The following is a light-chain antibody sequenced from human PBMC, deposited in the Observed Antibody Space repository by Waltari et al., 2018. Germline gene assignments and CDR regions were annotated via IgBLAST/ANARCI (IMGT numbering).Light chain of an antibody. CDR1: QSVISSFNNKNY. V-gene: IGKV4-1*01. CDR3: QQYSATPPT. CDR2: WAS. J-gene: IGKJ1*01. Sequence: DIVMTPSPDSLAVSLAARATINCKSSQSVISSFNNKNYLTWFQQKAGEPPKLLICWASTRESGVPDRFSGSGSGTDFTLTISGLQAEDVAVYYCQQYSATPPTFGQGTKVEIK.